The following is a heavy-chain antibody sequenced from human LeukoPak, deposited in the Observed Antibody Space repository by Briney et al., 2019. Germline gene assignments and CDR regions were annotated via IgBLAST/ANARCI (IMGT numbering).Heavy chain of an antibody. CDR1: GYTFTGYY. CDR3: ARDGTLLGSDSNYYYGMDV. CDR2: ISYDGKYQ. Sequence: SCKASGYTFTGYYMHWVRQAPGKGLEWVALISYDGKYQFYADSVKGRFTISRDDSKNTLYVQMNSLRAEDTATYYCARDGTLLGSDSNYYYGMDVWGQGTTVTVSS. J-gene: IGHJ6*02. D-gene: IGHD2-21*02. V-gene: IGHV3-30*04.